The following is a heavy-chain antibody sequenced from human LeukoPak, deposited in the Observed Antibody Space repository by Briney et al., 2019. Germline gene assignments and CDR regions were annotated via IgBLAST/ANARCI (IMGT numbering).Heavy chain of an antibody. Sequence: SETLCLTCTVSGGSISSSAYYWGWIRPPPGKGLEGIGSIYYSGSTYYNPSLKSRVTISVDTSKNQFSLKLSSVTAADTAVYYCASTWGHDYGDYWGQGTLVTVSS. CDR2: IYYSGST. D-gene: IGHD3-16*01. V-gene: IGHV4-39*07. CDR3: ASTWGHDYGDY. CDR1: GGSISSSAYY. J-gene: IGHJ4*02.